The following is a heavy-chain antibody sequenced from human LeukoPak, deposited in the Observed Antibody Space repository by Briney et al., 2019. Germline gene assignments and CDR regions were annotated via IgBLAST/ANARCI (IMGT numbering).Heavy chain of an antibody. J-gene: IGHJ3*01. V-gene: IGHV3-7*01. D-gene: IGHD3-16*02. CDR3: ARVVRSYCCAFGV. CDR1: GFTFTDYW. Sequence: GGSLRLSCAATGFTFTDYWMSWVRQVPGKGLERVAIIKDDGSEKLYVDSVKGRFTISRDDAENSLSLQMNSLRVEDTAVYYCARVVRSYCCAFGVWGQGTTVTVSS. CDR2: IKDDGSEK.